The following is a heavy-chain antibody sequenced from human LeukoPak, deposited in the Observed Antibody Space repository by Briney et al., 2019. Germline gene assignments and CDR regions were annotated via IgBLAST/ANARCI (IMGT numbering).Heavy chain of an antibody. Sequence: ASVKVSCKASGGTFSSYAISWVRQAPGQGLEWMGGIIPIFGTANYAQKFQGRVTITTDESTSTAYMELSSLRSEDTAVYYCARALGRLDAFDIWGQGTMVTVSS. J-gene: IGHJ3*02. CDR1: GGTFSSYA. V-gene: IGHV1-69*05. CDR2: IIPIFGTA. CDR3: ARALGRLDAFDI. D-gene: IGHD7-27*01.